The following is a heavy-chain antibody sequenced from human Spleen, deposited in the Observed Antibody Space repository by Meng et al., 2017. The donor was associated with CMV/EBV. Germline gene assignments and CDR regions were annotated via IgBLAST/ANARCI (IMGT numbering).Heavy chain of an antibody. CDR3: ARGKQDAWELLAY. D-gene: IGHD1-26*01. Sequence: QVQLQESGPGLVXXXXXLXLTCGVSGVSISSNIRWTWVRQPPGKGLEWIGDIDDSGSTNYNPSLNSRISISLDKSKNHFSLKVNSVTAADTAVYYCARGKQDAWELLAYWGQGALVTVSS. CDR1: GVSISSNIR. V-gene: IGHV4-4*02. J-gene: IGHJ4*02. CDR2: IDDSGST.